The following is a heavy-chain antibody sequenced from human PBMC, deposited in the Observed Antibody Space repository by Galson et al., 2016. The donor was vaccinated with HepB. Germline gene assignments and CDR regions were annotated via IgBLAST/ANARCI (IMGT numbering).Heavy chain of an antibody. V-gene: IGHV1-24*01. D-gene: IGHD2-2*01. CDR3: ARGYCSSPSCYQVYYFDY. Sequence: SVKVSCKVSGYTLSEISMHWVRQVPGKGLEWMGSFDPENGETIYAQKFQGRVTMTEDTSTDTAYMELSSLRSEDTAVYYCARGYCSSPSCYQVYYFDYWGQGTLGTVSS. CDR1: GYTLSEIS. CDR2: FDPENGET. J-gene: IGHJ4*02.